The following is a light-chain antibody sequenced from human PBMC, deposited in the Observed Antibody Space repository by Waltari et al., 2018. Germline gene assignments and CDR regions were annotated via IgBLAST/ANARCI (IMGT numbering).Light chain of an antibody. Sequence: DIQLTQSPSLLSASLGDRVTITCRASPGRSNYLAWYQQQPGKAPKLLISATSTLQSGVPSRFSGSGSGTEFTLTISDLQPEDFTTYYCQQLNSYSLITFGQGTRLEIK. V-gene: IGKV1-9*01. CDR1: PGRSNY. J-gene: IGKJ5*01. CDR2: ATS. CDR3: QQLNSYSLIT.